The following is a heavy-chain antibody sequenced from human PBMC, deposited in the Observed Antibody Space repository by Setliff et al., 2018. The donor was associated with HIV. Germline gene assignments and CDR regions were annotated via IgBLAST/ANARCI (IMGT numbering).Heavy chain of an antibody. CDR3: LLYCSGTSCHLPDV. J-gene: IGHJ6*02. Sequence: GVLRLSCTASGFTFGDYAMSWVRQAPGKGLEWVAFIRTKAIGGTTEHAASVRGRFTISRDDSKSLAYLQMNSLKTEDTAVYYCLLYCSGTSCHLPDVWGQGTTVTVSS. CDR1: GFTFGDYA. D-gene: IGHD2-2*01. CDR2: IRTKAIGGTT. V-gene: IGHV3-49*04.